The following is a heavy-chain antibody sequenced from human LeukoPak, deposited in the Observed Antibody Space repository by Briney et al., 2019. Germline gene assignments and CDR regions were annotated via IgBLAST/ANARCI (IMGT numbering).Heavy chain of an antibody. CDR2: ISDYNGDT. J-gene: IGHJ4*02. V-gene: IGHV1-18*01. CDR3: ARGGYYGSGSFPDY. CDR1: TYNFGSFG. Sequence: ASVKVSCKASTYNFGSFGINWVRQAPGQGLEWMGWISDYNGDTNYAQKFQGRVTMTTDTSTSTAYMDLRSLTSDDTAVYYCARGGYYGSGSFPDYWGQGTLVTVSS. D-gene: IGHD3-10*01.